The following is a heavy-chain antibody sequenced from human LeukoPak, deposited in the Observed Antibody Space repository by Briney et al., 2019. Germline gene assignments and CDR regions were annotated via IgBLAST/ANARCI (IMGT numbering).Heavy chain of an antibody. Sequence: PGGSLRLSCAASGFIVSSNYMSWVRQAPGKGLEWVSVIYSGGSTYYADSVKGRFTISRDNSKNTLYLQMNSLRAEDTAVYYCARFITMVRGRGFDYWGQGTLVTVSS. CDR3: ARFITMVRGRGFDY. J-gene: IGHJ4*02. CDR1: GFIVSSNY. D-gene: IGHD3-10*01. V-gene: IGHV3-66*01. CDR2: IYSGGST.